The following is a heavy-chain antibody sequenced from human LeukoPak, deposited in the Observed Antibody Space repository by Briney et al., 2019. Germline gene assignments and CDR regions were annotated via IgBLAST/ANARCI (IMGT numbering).Heavy chain of an antibody. V-gene: IGHV3-9*01. Sequence: GRSLRLSCAASGFTFDDYAMHWVRQAPGKGLEWVSGISWNSGSIGYADSVMGRFTISRDNAKNSLYLQMNSLRAEDTALYYCAKGYYYDSSGHFDYWGQGTLVTVSS. CDR3: AKGYYYDSSGHFDY. D-gene: IGHD3-22*01. CDR2: ISWNSGSI. J-gene: IGHJ4*02. CDR1: GFTFDDYA.